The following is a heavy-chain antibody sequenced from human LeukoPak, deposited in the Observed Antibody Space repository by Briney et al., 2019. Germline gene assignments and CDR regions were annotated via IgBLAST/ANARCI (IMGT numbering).Heavy chain of an antibody. D-gene: IGHD3-3*01. V-gene: IGHV3-23*01. J-gene: IGHJ5*02. Sequence: GASLRLSSAASGFTFSSYAMSWVRQAPGKGLEWVSAISGSGGSTYYADSVKGRFTISRDNSKNTLYLQMNSLRAEDTAVYYCAKDGGMNWFDPWGQGTLVTVSS. CDR2: ISGSGGST. CDR1: GFTFSSYA. CDR3: AKDGGMNWFDP.